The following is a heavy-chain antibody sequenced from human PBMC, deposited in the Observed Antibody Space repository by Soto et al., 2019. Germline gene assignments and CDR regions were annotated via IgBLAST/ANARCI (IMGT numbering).Heavy chain of an antibody. CDR1: GFTFSSYW. CDR3: AKGESYYYDSSGYWNY. CDR2: INSDGSST. V-gene: IGHV3-74*01. D-gene: IGHD3-22*01. J-gene: IGHJ4*02. Sequence: GGSLSLSCAASGFTFSSYWMHWVRQAPGKGLVWVSRINSDGSSTSYADSVKGRFTISRDNAKNTLYLQMNSLRAEDTAVYYCAKGESYYYDSSGYWNYWGQGTLVTVSS.